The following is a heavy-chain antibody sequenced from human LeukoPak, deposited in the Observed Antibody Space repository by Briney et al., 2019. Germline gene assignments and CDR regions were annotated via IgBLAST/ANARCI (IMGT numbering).Heavy chain of an antibody. CDR1: GFTFSTYA. CDR2: ISTNGGST. CDR3: GKATMSAAGTLQYFQH. D-gene: IGHD6-13*01. J-gene: IGHJ1*01. Sequence: PGGSLRLSCSASGFTFSTYAMHWVRQAPGKGLEYVSAISTNGGSTYYADSVKGRFTISRDNSKNTLFLQMNSLRAEDTAVYYCGKATMSAAGTLQYFQHGGQGTLVTVSS. V-gene: IGHV3-64D*09.